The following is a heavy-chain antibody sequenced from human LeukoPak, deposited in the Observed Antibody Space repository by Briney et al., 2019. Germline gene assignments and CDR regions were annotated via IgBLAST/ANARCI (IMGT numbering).Heavy chain of an antibody. CDR1: GGSSSGYY. CDR3: ARGRSYGYYYYGMDV. D-gene: IGHD3-16*01. J-gene: IGHJ6*02. Sequence: SETLSLTCAVYGGSSSGYYWSWIRQPPGKGLEWIGEINHSGSTNYNPSLKSRVTISVDTSKNQFSLKLSSVTAADTAVYYCARGRSYGYYYYGMDVWGQGTTVTVSS. V-gene: IGHV4-34*01. CDR2: INHSGST.